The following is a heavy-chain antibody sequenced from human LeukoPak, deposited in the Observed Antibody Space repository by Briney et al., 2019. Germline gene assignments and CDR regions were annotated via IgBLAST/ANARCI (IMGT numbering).Heavy chain of an antibody. CDR3: ARALGYGDEEWFDP. D-gene: IGHD4-17*01. Sequence: SETLSLTCTVSGGSISSYYWSWIRQPPGKGLEWIGYIYYSGSTNYNPSLKSRVTISVDTSKNQFSLKLSSVTAADTAVYYCARALGYGDEEWFDPWGQGTLVTVSS. CDR2: IYYSGST. V-gene: IGHV4-59*01. CDR1: GGSISSYY. J-gene: IGHJ5*02.